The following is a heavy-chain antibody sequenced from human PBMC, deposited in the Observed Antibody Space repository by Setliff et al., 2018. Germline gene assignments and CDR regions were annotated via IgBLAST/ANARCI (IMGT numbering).Heavy chain of an antibody. D-gene: IGHD6-19*01. V-gene: IGHV4-4*07. CDR1: GGSISTYY. CDR2: VFVSGST. CDR3: ARDTSSDWAAWFDP. Sequence: PSETLSLTCTVSGGSISTYYWSWIRRPAGKGLEWIGRVFVSGSTNYNPSLKSRVTMSVDTSKNQFSLKLTSVTAADTAMYYWARDTSSDWAAWFDPWSQGILVTVSS. J-gene: IGHJ5*02.